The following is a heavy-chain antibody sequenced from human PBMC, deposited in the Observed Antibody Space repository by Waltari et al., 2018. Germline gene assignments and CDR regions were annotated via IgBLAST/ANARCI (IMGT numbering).Heavy chain of an antibody. D-gene: IGHD3-22*01. CDR3: ARGTYYYDTSGYSDGNHYYIDV. Sequence: QVQLQESGPGLVKPSGTLSLTCAVSGGSISSSNWWSWVRQPPGTGLEWIGEIYHSGSTNYNPSLKSRVTISVDKSKNQFSLKLSSVTAADSAVYYCARGTYYYDTSGYSDGNHYYIDVWGKGTSVTVSS. CDR1: GGSISSSNW. J-gene: IGHJ6*03. V-gene: IGHV4-4*02. CDR2: IYHSGST.